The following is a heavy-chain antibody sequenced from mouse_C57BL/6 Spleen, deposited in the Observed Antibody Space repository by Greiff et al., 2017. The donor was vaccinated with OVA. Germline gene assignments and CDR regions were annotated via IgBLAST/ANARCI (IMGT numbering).Heavy chain of an antibody. V-gene: IGHV14-4*01. Sequence: EVKLVESGAELVRPGASVKLSCTASGFNIKDDYMHWVKQRPEQGLEWIGWIDPENGDTEYASKFQGKATITADTSSNTAYLQLSSLTSEDTAVYYCTRGLLRYWGQGTLVTVSA. J-gene: IGHJ3*01. CDR3: TRGLLRY. CDR1: GFNIKDDY. CDR2: IDPENGDT. D-gene: IGHD1-1*01.